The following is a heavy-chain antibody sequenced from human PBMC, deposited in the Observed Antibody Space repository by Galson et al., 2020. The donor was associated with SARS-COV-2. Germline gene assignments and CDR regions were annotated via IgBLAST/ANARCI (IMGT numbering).Heavy chain of an antibody. J-gene: IGHJ6*02. CDR3: ATSNAPLYYYDSSGYLNYGMDV. D-gene: IGHD3-22*01. CDR1: GGSISSYY. Sequence: SETLSLTCLVSGGSISSYYWSWIRQPPGKGLEWIGYIYYSGSTHYNPSLKSRVTISVDTSKNQFSLKLSSVTAADTAVYYCATSNAPLYYYDSSGYLNYGMDVWGQGTTVTVSS. V-gene: IGHV4-59*01. CDR2: IYYSGST.